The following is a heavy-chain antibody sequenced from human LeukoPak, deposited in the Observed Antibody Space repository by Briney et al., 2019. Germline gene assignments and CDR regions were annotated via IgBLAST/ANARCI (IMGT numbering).Heavy chain of an antibody. D-gene: IGHD3-16*01. CDR3: ARVRMGDDFNPFDY. J-gene: IGHJ4*02. CDR2: TNGAGSET. Sequence: GGSLRLSCAASGFTFSRFWIYWVRHAPGKGLVWVSRTNGAGSETMYADSVKGRFTISRDNAKNTLYLQMNSLRAEDTAVYYCARVRMGDDFNPFDYWGQGTLVTVSS. CDR1: GFTFSRFW. V-gene: IGHV3-74*03.